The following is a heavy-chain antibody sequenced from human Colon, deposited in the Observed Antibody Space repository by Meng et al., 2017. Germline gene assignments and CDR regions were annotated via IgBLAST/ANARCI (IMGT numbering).Heavy chain of an antibody. D-gene: IGHD3-9*01. Sequence: GESLKISCAASGFTFSSSWMAWVRQTPGKGLEWVANIKQDRSVKNHVDSVKGRFTVSRDNAENSLYLQMTSLRVEDTAIYYCARDPGFSAFDIWGQGTMVTVSS. J-gene: IGHJ3*02. V-gene: IGHV3-7*01. CDR1: GFTFSSSW. CDR3: ARDPGFSAFDI. CDR2: IKQDRSVK.